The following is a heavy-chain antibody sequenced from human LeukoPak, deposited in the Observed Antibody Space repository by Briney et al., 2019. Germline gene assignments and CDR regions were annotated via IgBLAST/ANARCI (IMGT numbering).Heavy chain of an antibody. J-gene: IGHJ4*02. D-gene: IGHD6-13*01. CDR2: ITSSSTYI. CDR1: AYTFSNYN. CDR3: ARGGPYSSSPFDY. V-gene: IGHV3-21*01. Sequence: GGSLRLSCAASAYTFSNYNMNWVRQAPGKGLEWVSSITSSSTYIYYADSVKGRFTISRDNAKNSLYLQMNSLRAEDTAVYYCARGGPYSSSPFDYWGQGTLVTVSS.